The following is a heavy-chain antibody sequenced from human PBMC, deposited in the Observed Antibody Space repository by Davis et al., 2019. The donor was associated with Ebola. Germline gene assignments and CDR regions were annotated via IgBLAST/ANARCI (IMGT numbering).Heavy chain of an antibody. V-gene: IGHV1-69*13. D-gene: IGHD3-22*01. CDR2: IIPMFRSP. J-gene: IGHJ5*02. CDR3: ARARTGYYFDSSDSPSWFDP. Sequence: SVKVSCKASGGTFSSYAISWVRQAPGQGLEWMGGIIPMFRSPNYAQKFQGRITITADDSSRTVYMELSSLGSEDSAVYYCARARTGYYFDSSDSPSWFDPWGQGTWSPSPQ. CDR1: GGTFSSYA.